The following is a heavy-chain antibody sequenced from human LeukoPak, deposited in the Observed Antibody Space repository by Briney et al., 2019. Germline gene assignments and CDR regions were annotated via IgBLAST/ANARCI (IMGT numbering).Heavy chain of an antibody. Sequence: PGGSLRLSCAASGFTFNSYAMSWVRQAPGKGLEWVSAIGGSGGSTYYADSVKGRFTISRDNSKNTLYLQMNSLGAEDTAVYYCAKDPSYDFWSGYSLDYWGQGTLVTVSS. D-gene: IGHD3-3*01. CDR3: AKDPSYDFWSGYSLDY. CDR2: IGGSGGST. CDR1: GFTFNSYA. V-gene: IGHV3-23*01. J-gene: IGHJ4*02.